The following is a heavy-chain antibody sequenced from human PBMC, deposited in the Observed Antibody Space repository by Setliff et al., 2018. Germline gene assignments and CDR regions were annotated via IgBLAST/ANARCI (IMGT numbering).Heavy chain of an antibody. CDR3: ARSFSRSGKFLLDY. D-gene: IGHD1-26*01. V-gene: IGHV4-34*12. J-gene: IGHJ4*02. CDR2: IIHSGST. Sequence: SETLSLTCAVYGGSFSGYYWSWIRQPPGKRLEWIGEIIHSGSTNYKPSLKSRVTISMDTSKNQFSLKVPSVTAADTAVYYCARSFSRSGKFLLDYWGQGALVTVSS. CDR1: GGSFSGYY.